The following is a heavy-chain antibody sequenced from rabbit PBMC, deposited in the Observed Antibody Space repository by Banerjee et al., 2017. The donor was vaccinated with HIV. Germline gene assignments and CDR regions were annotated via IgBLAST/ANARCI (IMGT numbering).Heavy chain of an antibody. J-gene: IGHJ4*01. CDR3: ARDLAGVIGWNFGL. V-gene: IGHV1S45*01. Sequence: QEQLEESGGDLVKPEGSLTLTCKASGFDFSSDAMCWVRQAPGKGLEWIGITYNGDGSTYYASWAKGRFTISETSSTTVTLQMTSLTAADTATYFCARDLAGVIGWNFGLWGQGTLVTDS. D-gene: IGHD4-1*01. CDR1: GFDFSSDA. CDR2: TYNGDGST.